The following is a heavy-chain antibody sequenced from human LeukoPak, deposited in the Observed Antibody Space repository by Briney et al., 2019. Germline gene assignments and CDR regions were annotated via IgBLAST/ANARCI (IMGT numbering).Heavy chain of an antibody. CDR2: INHSGST. CDR1: GFSFSTYG. Sequence: GSLRLSCAASGFSFSTYGMSWIRQPPGKGLEWIGEINHSGSTNYSPSLKSRVTISVDTSKNQFSLKLSSVTAADTAVYYCARLAGTDYWGQGTLVTVSS. CDR3: ARLAGTDY. J-gene: IGHJ4*02. V-gene: IGHV4-34*01. D-gene: IGHD2-15*01.